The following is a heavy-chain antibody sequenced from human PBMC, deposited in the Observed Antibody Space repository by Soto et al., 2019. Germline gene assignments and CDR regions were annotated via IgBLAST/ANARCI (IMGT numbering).Heavy chain of an antibody. CDR3: ARDLGSGSETDAFDI. CDR2: ISSSSSYI. J-gene: IGHJ3*02. Sequence: EVQLVESGGGLVKPGGSLRLSCAASGFTFSSYSMNWVRQAPGKGLEWVSSISSSSSYIYYADSVKGRFTISRDNAKNSLYLQMNSLRAEDTAVYYCARDLGSGSETDAFDIWGQGTMVTVSS. CDR1: GFTFSSYS. D-gene: IGHD3-22*01. V-gene: IGHV3-21*01.